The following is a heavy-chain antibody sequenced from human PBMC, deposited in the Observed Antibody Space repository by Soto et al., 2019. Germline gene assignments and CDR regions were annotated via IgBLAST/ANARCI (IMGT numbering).Heavy chain of an antibody. CDR1: GYTFTSYG. CDR2: ISAYNGNT. D-gene: IGHD1-26*01. V-gene: IGHV1-18*01. Sequence: QVQLVQSGAEVKKPGASVEVSCKASGYTFTSYGISWVRQAPGQGLEWMGRISAYNGNTNYAQRRQGRVTMTTDTSTSTAYMELGSLRSDDTAVYYCARAPYAGIVGATESVNWFDPWGQGPLVTVSS. CDR3: ARAPYAGIVGATESVNWFDP. J-gene: IGHJ5*02.